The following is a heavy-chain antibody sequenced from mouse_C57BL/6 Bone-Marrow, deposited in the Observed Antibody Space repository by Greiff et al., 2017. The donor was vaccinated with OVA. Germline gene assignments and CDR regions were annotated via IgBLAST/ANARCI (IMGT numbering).Heavy chain of an antibody. D-gene: IGHD3-3*01. CDR2: ISSGGDYI. CDR1: GFTFSSYA. V-gene: IGHV5S21*01. J-gene: IGHJ3*01. Sequence: EVQRVESGEGLVKPGGSLKLSCAASGFTFSSYAMSWVRQTPEKRLEWVAYISSGGDYIYYADTVKGGFTISRDNARNTLYLQMSSRKSEDTAMYYCAREGDAWFAYWGQGTLVTVSA. CDR3: AREGDAWFAY.